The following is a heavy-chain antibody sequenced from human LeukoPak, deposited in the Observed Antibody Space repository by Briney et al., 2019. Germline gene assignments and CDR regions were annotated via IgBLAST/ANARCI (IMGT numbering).Heavy chain of an antibody. CDR1: GSMYNYY. J-gene: IGHJ4*02. Sequence: SETLSLTCTVSGSMYNYYWSWIRQPPGKGLEWIGYIHYNGITNYSPSLKSRVTMSLDTSKNQVSLKLNSVSAADTAVYYCAGYGDYPEGFDYWGQGTLVTVSS. CDR2: IHYNGIT. V-gene: IGHV4-59*08. D-gene: IGHD4-17*01. CDR3: AGYGDYPEGFDY.